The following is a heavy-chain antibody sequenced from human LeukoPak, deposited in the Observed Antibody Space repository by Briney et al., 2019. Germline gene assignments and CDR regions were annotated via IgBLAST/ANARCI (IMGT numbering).Heavy chain of an antibody. CDR3: ARGGSSSSWYPFDY. Sequence: GGSLRLSCAASGFTFSDHYMDWVRQAPGKGLKWVGRIRNKANSYTTEYAASVKGRFTISRDDSKNSLYLQMDSLKTEDTAVYYCARGGSSSSWYPFDYWGQGTLVTVSS. CDR2: IRNKANSYTT. D-gene: IGHD6-13*01. CDR1: GFTFSDHY. J-gene: IGHJ4*02. V-gene: IGHV3-72*01.